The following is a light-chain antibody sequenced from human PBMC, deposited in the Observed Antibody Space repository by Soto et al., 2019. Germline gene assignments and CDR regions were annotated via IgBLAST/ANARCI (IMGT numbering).Light chain of an antibody. CDR1: SSDVGGYNY. V-gene: IGLV2-14*01. Sequence: QSALTHPASVSGSPGQSITISCTGTSSDVGGYNYVSWYQQHPGKAPKVMIYDVSNRPSGVSNRFSGSKSGNTASLTISGLQAEDEADYYCSSYTSSSTLLVFGTGTKVTVL. CDR2: DVS. CDR3: SSYTSSSTLLV. J-gene: IGLJ1*01.